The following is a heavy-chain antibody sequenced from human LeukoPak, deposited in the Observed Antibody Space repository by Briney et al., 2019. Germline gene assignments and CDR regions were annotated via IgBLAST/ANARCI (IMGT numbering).Heavy chain of an antibody. CDR1: GFTFSSYG. D-gene: IGHD2-21*02. CDR3: AKSRGSCGYDCYPGY. Sequence: GGSLRLSCAASGFTFSSYGMHGVRQAPGRGREWVAVTSNDGSNKYYEDSVEGRFTVSRDNSKKTLYLQMNSLRAEDTVVYYCAKSRGSCGYDCYPGYWGQGTLVTVSS. J-gene: IGHJ4*02. V-gene: IGHV3-30*18. CDR2: TSNDGSNK.